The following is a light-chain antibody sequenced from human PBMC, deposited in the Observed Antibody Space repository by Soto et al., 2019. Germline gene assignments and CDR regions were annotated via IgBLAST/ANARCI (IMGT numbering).Light chain of an antibody. CDR3: QQYYSTPQT. CDR2: WAS. J-gene: IGKJ1*01. CDR1: QSVLYSSNNKNY. V-gene: IGKV4-1*01. Sequence: DIVMTQSPESLAVSRGERATINCKSSQSVLYSSNNKNYLAWYQQKPGQPPKLLIYWASTRESGVPDRFSGSGSGTDFTLTISSLQAEDVAVYYCQQYYSTPQTFGQGTKVEIK.